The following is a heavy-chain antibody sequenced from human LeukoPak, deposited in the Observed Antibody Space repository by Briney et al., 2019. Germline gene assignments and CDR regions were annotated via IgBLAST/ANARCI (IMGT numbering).Heavy chain of an antibody. D-gene: IGHD2-2*01. V-gene: IGHV2-5*01. CDR2: IYWNDDK. CDR3: AREDIVVVPAAFDY. CDR1: GFSLSTSGVG. Sequence: SGPTLVKPTQTLTLTCTFSGFSLSTSGVGVGWIRQPPGKALEWLALIYWNDDKRYSPSLKSRLTITEDTSKNQVVLTMTNMDPVDTATYYCAREDIVVVPAAFDYWGQGTLVTVSS. J-gene: IGHJ4*02.